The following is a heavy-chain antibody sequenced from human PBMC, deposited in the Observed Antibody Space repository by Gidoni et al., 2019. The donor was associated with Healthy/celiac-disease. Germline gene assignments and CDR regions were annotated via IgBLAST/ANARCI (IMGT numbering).Heavy chain of an antibody. CDR1: GGSISSYY. J-gene: IGHJ5*02. CDR3: ARQHGSGSYYYGGNWFDP. D-gene: IGHD3-10*01. CDR2: IYYSGST. V-gene: IGHV4-59*08. Sequence: QVQLQASGPGLVKPSETLSLTCTVSGGSISSYYWSWIRQPPGKGLEWIGYIYYSGSTNYNPSLKSRVTISVDTSKNQFSLKLSSVTAADTAVYYCARQHGSGSYYYGGNWFDPWGQGTLVTVSS.